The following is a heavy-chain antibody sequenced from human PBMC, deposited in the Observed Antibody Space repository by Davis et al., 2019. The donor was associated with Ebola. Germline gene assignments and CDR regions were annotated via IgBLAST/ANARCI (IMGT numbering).Heavy chain of an antibody. J-gene: IGHJ6*02. CDR2: INHSGST. Sequence: MPGGSLRLSCAVYGGSFNIYYWSWVRQSPGKGLEWIGEINHSGSTNYNTSLMGRVTLAVDAPKNQFSLRLSSVTAADTGMYYCARGKWQRFQDYFYSGMDVWAQGTSVTVSS. D-gene: IGHD5-12*01. CDR1: GGSFNIYY. CDR3: ARGKWQRFQDYFYSGMDV. V-gene: IGHV4-34*01.